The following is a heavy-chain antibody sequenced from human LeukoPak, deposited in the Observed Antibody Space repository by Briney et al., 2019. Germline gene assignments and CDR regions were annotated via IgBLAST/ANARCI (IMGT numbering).Heavy chain of an antibody. CDR3: TREGRFKAQHLFDY. V-gene: IGHV3-30*04. CDR2: IPYDGSQN. CDR1: DFPFIGYT. D-gene: IGHD2-2*01. J-gene: IGHJ4*02. Sequence: GGSLRLSCAASDFPFIGYTMHWVRQAPGKGLEWVAGIPYDGSQNSYADSVKGRFSISRDNSKSALYLQLSSLRPEDTAVYYCTREGRFKAQHLFDYWGQGTMVTVSS.